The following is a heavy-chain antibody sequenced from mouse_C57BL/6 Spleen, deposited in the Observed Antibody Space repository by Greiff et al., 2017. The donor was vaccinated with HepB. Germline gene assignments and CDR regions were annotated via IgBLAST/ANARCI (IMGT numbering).Heavy chain of an antibody. J-gene: IGHJ2*01. CDR1: GFTFSSYT. Sequence: DVKLVESGGGLVKPGGSLKLSCAASGFTFSSYTMSWVRQTPEKRLEWVATISGGGGNTYYPDSVKGRFTISRDNAKNTLYLQMSSLRSEDTALYYCARHRYYGYDDYFDYWGQGTTLTVSS. CDR3: ARHRYYGYDDYFDY. CDR2: ISGGGGNT. V-gene: IGHV5-9*01. D-gene: IGHD2-2*01.